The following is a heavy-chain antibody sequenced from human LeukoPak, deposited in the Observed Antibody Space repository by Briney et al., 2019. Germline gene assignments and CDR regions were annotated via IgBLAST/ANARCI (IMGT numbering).Heavy chain of an antibody. J-gene: IGHJ3*02. V-gene: IGHV4-34*01. CDR1: TGAINNYY. Sequence: KTSETLSLTCSVSTGAINNYYWTWIRQAAGKGLEWIGEINHSGSTNYNPSLKSRVTISVDTSKNQFSLKLSSVTAADTAVYYCARGEHHTAMVPGDAFDIWGQGTMVTVSS. CDR2: INHSGST. D-gene: IGHD5-18*01. CDR3: ARGEHHTAMVPGDAFDI.